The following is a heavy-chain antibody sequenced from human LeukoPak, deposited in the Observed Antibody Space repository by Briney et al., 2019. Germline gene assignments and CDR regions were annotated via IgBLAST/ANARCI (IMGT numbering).Heavy chain of an antibody. CDR2: IYHSVNT. J-gene: IGHJ5*02. V-gene: IGHV4-30-4*01. D-gene: IGHD6-19*01. CDR1: GHPNRNGDYH. CDR3: ARGRSEVGTHSSLNWFDP. Sequence: PSQTLSLTCTVSGHPNRNGDYHSTWIRQPSGKGLEWIGYIYHSVNTYYNPSLQSRVTISEATSKNQFSLKPKSVTPADTAVYYCARGRSEVGTHSSLNWFDPWGQGVLVTVSS.